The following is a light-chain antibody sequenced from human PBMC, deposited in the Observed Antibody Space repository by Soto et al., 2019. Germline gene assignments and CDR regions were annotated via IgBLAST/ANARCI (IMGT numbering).Light chain of an antibody. V-gene: IGKV1-27*01. CDR2: SAS. CDR1: QGISSF. Sequence: DVQMTQSPSSLSASVGYRCTITCRASQGISSFLAWYQQIPGKVPKLLIYSASTLQSGVPSRFSGSGSGTDFTLTISSLQPEDVAIYYCQKYNSGPLTFGGGTKVDIK. CDR3: QKYNSGPLT. J-gene: IGKJ4*01.